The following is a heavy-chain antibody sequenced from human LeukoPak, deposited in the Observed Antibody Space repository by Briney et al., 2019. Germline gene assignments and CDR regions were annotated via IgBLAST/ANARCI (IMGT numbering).Heavy chain of an antibody. D-gene: IGHD3-10*01. Sequence: SETLSLTCAVSGYSITSSSWWGWIRQPPGKGLEWIGYIYHSGTTYYNPSLQSRVTMSVDTSKNQFSLRLSSVTAVDTAVYYCARKENVYYYFDYWGQGTLVTVSS. J-gene: IGHJ4*02. CDR3: ARKENVYYYFDY. CDR1: GYSITSSSW. CDR2: IYHSGTT. V-gene: IGHV4-28*01.